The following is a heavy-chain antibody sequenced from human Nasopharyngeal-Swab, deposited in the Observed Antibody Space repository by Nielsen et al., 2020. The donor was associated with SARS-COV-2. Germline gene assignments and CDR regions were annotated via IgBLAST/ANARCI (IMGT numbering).Heavy chain of an antibody. V-gene: IGHV3-30*04. CDR2: ASSDGRNK. CDR1: GFSFSNYA. J-gene: IGHJ4*02. CDR3: ARRALQDYYFDY. Sequence: GGSLRLSCAASGFSFSNYAMHWVRQAPGKGLERVAVASSDGRNKYYADSVKGRFTVSRDNSKNTLYLQMNSLRAEDTAVYYCARRALQDYYFDYWGQGTLVTVSS.